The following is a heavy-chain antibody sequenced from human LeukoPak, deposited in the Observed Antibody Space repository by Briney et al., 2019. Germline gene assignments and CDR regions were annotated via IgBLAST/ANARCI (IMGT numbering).Heavy chain of an antibody. CDR1: SGSFRTYY. J-gene: IGHJ5*02. Sequence: SETLSLTCTVSSGSFRTYYWSWIRQPPGKGLEWIGYIFYNEGTSYNPSLKRRVTISVDTSKNQFSLRLSSVTAADTAVYYWARDHYDILTGALGDWFDPWGQGTLVTVSS. CDR3: ARDHYDILTGALGDWFDP. D-gene: IGHD3-9*01. V-gene: IGHV4-59*12. CDR2: IFYNEGT.